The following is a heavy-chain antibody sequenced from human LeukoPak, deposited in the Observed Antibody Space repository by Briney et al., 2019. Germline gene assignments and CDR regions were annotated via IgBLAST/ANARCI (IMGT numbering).Heavy chain of an antibody. V-gene: IGHV1-18*04. Sequence: ASVKVSCKASGCTFTSYGISWVRQAPGQGLEWMGWISAYNGNTNYAQKLQGRVTMTTDTSTSTAYMELRSLRSDDTAVYYCARDGANCSSTSCYWYNWFDPWGQGTLVTVSS. J-gene: IGHJ5*02. CDR3: ARDGANCSSTSCYWYNWFDP. D-gene: IGHD2-2*01. CDR2: ISAYNGNT. CDR1: GCTFTSYG.